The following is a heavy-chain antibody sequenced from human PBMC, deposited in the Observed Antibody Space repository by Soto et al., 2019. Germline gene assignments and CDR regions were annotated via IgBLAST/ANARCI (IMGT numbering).Heavy chain of an antibody. Sequence: TSVKVSCKVSGYTLTELSMHWVRQAPGKGLEWMGGFDPEDGETIYAQKFQGRVTMTEDTSTDTAYMELSSLRSEDTAVYYCATDSRGSGSYYRSDYYCGMDVWGQGTTVTVSS. CDR2: FDPEDGET. CDR3: ATDSRGSGSYYRSDYYCGMDV. J-gene: IGHJ6*02. CDR1: GYTLTELS. D-gene: IGHD3-10*01. V-gene: IGHV1-24*01.